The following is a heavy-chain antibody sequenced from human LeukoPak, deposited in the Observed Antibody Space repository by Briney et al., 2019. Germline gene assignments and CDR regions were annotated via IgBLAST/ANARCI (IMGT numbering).Heavy chain of an antibody. J-gene: IGHJ4*02. CDR3: AKPMATIHFDY. CDR1: GFTFSSYS. Sequence: GGSLRLSCAASGFTFSSYSMNWVRQAPGKGLEWVSYISSSSSTIYYADSVKGRFTISRDNSKNTLYLQMNSLRAEDTAVYYCAKPMATIHFDYWGQGTLVTVSS. V-gene: IGHV3-48*01. D-gene: IGHD5-24*01. CDR2: ISSSSSTI.